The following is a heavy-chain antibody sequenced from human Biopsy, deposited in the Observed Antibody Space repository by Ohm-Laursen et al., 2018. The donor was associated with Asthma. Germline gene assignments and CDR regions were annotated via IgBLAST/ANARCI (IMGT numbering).Heavy chain of an antibody. V-gene: IGHV3-30*04. CDR3: ARTHERWTSIQDDALDI. D-gene: IGHD4-23*01. CDR1: GFTFGNYA. CDR2: ISYDGGNK. Sequence: SLRLSCAASGFTFGNYAMHWVRQAPGKGLEWVAVISYDGGNKFYGDSVKGRFTLSRDNSRNTLYLQMNSLRVEDTAIYYCARTHERWTSIQDDALDIWGQGTMVIVSS. J-gene: IGHJ3*02.